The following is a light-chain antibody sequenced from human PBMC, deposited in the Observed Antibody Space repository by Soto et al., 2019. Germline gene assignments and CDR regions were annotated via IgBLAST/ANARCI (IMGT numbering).Light chain of an antibody. CDR2: KAS. V-gene: IGKV1-5*03. Sequence: EIQMTQSPSTLSASVVSRVTITCRASQSISSWLAWYQQKPGKAPKLLIYKASSLESGVPSRFSGSGSGTEFTLTISSLQPDDFATYYCQQYNSYWTFGQGTKVDIK. CDR1: QSISSW. J-gene: IGKJ1*01. CDR3: QQYNSYWT.